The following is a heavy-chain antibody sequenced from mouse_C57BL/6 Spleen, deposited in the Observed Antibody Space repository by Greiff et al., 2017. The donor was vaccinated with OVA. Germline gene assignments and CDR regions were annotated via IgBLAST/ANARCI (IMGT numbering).Heavy chain of an antibody. V-gene: IGHV1-18*01. CDR2: INPNNGGT. Sequence: EVKLEESGPELVKPGASVKIPCKASGYTFTDYNMDWVKQSHGKSLEWIGDINPNNGGTIYNQKFKGKATLTVDKSSSTAYMELRSLTSEDTAVYYCARYDSRGDYAMDYWGQGTPVTVSS. D-gene: IGHD1-1*01. CDR3: ARYDSRGDYAMDY. J-gene: IGHJ4*01. CDR1: GYTFTDYN.